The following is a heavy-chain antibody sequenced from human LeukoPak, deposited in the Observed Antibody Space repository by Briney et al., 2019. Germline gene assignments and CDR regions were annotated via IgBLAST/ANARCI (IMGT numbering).Heavy chain of an antibody. J-gene: IGHJ3*02. CDR3: ARDSGTDAFDI. Sequence: PSETLSLTCTVPGGSISSYYWSWIRQPPGKGLEWIGYIYYSGSTNYNPSLKSRVTISVDTSKNQFSLKLSSVTAADTAVYYCARDSGTDAFDIWGQGTMVTVSS. CDR1: GGSISSYY. V-gene: IGHV4-59*01. CDR2: IYYSGST.